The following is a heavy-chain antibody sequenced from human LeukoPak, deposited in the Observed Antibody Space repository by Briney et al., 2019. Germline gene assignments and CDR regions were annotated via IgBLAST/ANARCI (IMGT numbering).Heavy chain of an antibody. D-gene: IGHD3-22*01. CDR3: ARQIDYYDSSGYSNSPLYAVPFDY. J-gene: IGHJ4*02. CDR1: GGSISSSSYY. Sequence: SETLSLTCTVSGGSISSSSYYWGWIRQPPGQGLEWIGSIYYSGCTYYNPSLKSRVTISVDTSKNQFSLKLSSVTAADTAVYYCARQIDYYDSSGYSNSPLYAVPFDYWGQGTLVTVSS. V-gene: IGHV4-39*01. CDR2: IYYSGCT.